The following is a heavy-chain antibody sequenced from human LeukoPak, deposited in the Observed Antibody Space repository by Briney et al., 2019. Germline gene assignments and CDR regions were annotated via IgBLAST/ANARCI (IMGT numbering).Heavy chain of an antibody. CDR2: IYYSGST. D-gene: IGHD2-8*02. CDR3: ARGWRGAWYAFDI. Sequence: ETSETLSLTCTVSGGSISSYYWSWIRQPPGKGLEWIGYIYYSGSTNYNPSLKSRVTISVDTSKNQFSLKLSSVTAADTAVYYCARGWRGAWYAFDIWGQGTMVTVSS. V-gene: IGHV4-59*01. CDR1: GGSISSYY. J-gene: IGHJ3*02.